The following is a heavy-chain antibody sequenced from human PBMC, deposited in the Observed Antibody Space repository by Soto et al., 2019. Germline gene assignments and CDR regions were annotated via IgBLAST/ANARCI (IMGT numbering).Heavy chain of an antibody. CDR2: MNPNSGNT. CDR3: ARGYSSGWYKMKYYHYYGMDV. Sequence: ASVKVSCKASGYTFTSYDINWVRQATGQGLEWMGWMNPNSGNTGYAQKFQGRVTMTRNTSISTAYMELSSLRSEDTAVYYCARGYSSGWYKMKYYHYYGMDVWGQGTTVTVSS. J-gene: IGHJ6*02. D-gene: IGHD6-19*01. CDR1: GYTFTSYD. V-gene: IGHV1-8*01.